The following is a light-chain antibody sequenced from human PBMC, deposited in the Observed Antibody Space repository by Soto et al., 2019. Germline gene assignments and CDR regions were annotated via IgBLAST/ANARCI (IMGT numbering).Light chain of an antibody. CDR2: EVT. CDR3: SSFTSTSTRL. V-gene: IGLV2-14*01. CDR1: RSDVGGYNH. J-gene: IGLJ1*01. Sequence: QSVLTQPASVSGSPGQSITISCTGTRSDVGGYNHVSWYQQHPGKAPKLMIFEVTNRPSGVSNRFSGSRSGNTASLTISGLQAEDEADYYCSSFTSTSTRLFGTGTQLTVL.